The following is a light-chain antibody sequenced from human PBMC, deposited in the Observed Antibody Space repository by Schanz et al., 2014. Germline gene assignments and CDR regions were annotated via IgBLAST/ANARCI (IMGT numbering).Light chain of an antibody. CDR3: QQSYSTFWT. Sequence: DIRMPQSPSSVSASIGDRVTITCRASQGIGTWIAWYQQKPGKAPKLLIYGASTLQSGVPSRFSGSGSKTDFTLTINNLQPEDFATYYCQQSYSTFWTFGQGTKVEIK. J-gene: IGKJ1*01. CDR1: QGIGTW. CDR2: GAS. V-gene: IGKV1-12*01.